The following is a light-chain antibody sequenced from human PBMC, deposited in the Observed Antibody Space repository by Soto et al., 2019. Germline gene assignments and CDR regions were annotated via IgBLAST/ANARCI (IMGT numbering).Light chain of an antibody. Sequence: QAVVTQPPSVSGAPGQRVTISCTGSSSNIGAGYDVHWYQQLPGTAPKLLIYGSSNRPSGVPDRFSGSNSGTSASLAITGLQSEDDADYYCQSYDSSLSGSVFGGGTKLTVL. CDR2: GSS. V-gene: IGLV1-40*01. J-gene: IGLJ3*02. CDR1: SSNIGAGYD. CDR3: QSYDSSLSGSV.